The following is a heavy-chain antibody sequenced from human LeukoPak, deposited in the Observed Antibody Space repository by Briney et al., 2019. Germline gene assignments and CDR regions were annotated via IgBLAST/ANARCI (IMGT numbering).Heavy chain of an antibody. CDR2: ISGSGGST. J-gene: IGHJ3*02. CDR1: GFTFSSYA. D-gene: IGHD5-12*01. V-gene: IGHV3-23*01. CDR3: AKDSSGYLDAFDI. Sequence: PGGSLRLSCAASGFTFSSYAMSWVRQAPGKGLEWVSGISGSGGSTYYADSVKGRFTISRDNSKNTLYLQMNSLRVEDTAVYYCAKDSSGYLDAFDIWGQGTMVTVSS.